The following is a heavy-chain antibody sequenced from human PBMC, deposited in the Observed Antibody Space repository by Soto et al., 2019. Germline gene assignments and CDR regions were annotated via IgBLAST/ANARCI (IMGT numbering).Heavy chain of an antibody. V-gene: IGHV3-15*07. CDR3: TTESYNSLKLVSFDY. D-gene: IGHD1-7*01. CDR1: GFSFTTAG. CDR2: IKSKSDGGTP. Sequence: EVQLVESGGGVVEPGGSLRLSCAASGFSFTTAGINWVRQAPGKGLEWVGRIKSKSDGGTPDFAAPVRGRFAISRDDSKSIVYLQMNSLKTENTAVYYCTTESYNSLKLVSFDYGGLGTQVTVSS. J-gene: IGHJ5*01.